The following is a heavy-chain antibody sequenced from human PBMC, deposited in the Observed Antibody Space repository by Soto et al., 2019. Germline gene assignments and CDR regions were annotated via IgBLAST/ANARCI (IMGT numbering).Heavy chain of an antibody. V-gene: IGHV3-21*01. Sequence: GGSLRLSCAASGFTFSSYSMNWVRQAPGKGLEWVSSISSSSSYIYYADSVKGRFTISRDNAKNSLYLQMNSLRAEDTAVYYCARDVTQGGAFDIWGQGTMVTVSS. D-gene: IGHD3-16*01. J-gene: IGHJ3*02. CDR1: GFTFSSYS. CDR3: ARDVTQGGAFDI. CDR2: ISSSSSYI.